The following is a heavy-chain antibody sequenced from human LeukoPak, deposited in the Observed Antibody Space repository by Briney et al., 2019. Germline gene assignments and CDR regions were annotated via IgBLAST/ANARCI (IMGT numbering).Heavy chain of an antibody. CDR2: VNQDGSKQ. V-gene: IGHV3-7*03. D-gene: IGHD3-22*01. Sequence: PGGSLRLSCTASGFTFSSYWMSWVRQAAGKGLEWVANVNQDGSKQYYADSVKGRFTTSRDNAKNSLYLQLNSLRAEDTAVYYCAKDPYYYDSSGYYLGYYFDYWGQGTLVTVSS. J-gene: IGHJ4*02. CDR3: AKDPYYYDSSGYYLGYYFDY. CDR1: GFTFSSYW.